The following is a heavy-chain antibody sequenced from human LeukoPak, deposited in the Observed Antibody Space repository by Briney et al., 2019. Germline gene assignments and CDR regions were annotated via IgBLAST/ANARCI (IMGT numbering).Heavy chain of an antibody. D-gene: IGHD4-17*01. V-gene: IGHV2-70*01. CDR1: GFSLSTSGMC. Sequence: ESGPTLVNPTQTLALTCTFSGFSLSTSGMCVSWIRQPPGKALEWLALIDWDDNKYYSTSLKTRLTISKDTSKNQVVLTMTNMDPVDTATYYCARFTYGDCVGWFDPWGQGTLVTVSS. CDR2: IDWDDNK. J-gene: IGHJ5*02. CDR3: ARFTYGDCVGWFDP.